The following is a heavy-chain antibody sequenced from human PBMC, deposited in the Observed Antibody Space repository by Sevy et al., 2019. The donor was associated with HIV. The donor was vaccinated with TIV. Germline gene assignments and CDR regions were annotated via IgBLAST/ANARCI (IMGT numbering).Heavy chain of an antibody. V-gene: IGHV3-7*03. J-gene: IGHJ6*02. Sequence: GGSLRLSCAASGFTFSRYWMSWVRQAPGKGLEWVANIKKDGSEKYYVDSVKGRFTISRDNAKNSLYLRMNSLRAEETALYYCARDCSSTNCLWGLDVWGQGTTVTVSS. CDR1: GFTFSRYW. CDR2: IKKDGSEK. D-gene: IGHD2-2*01. CDR3: ARDCSSTNCLWGLDV.